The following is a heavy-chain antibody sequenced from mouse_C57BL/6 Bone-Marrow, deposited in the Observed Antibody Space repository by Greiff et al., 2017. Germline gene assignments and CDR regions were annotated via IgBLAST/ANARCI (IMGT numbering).Heavy chain of an antibody. V-gene: IGHV1-62-2*01. CDR2: VYAGSGSI. CDR3: TRHDEGGNPFDY. CDR1: GYTFTEYT. J-gene: IGHJ2*01. Sequence: QVQLKQSGAELVKAGASVKLSCKASGYTFTEYTIHWVKQRSGQGLEWIGWVYAGSGSIKYNEKFKDKATLTADKSSSTVYMELSRLTSEDSVCYCCTRHDEGGNPFDYWGQGTTLTVSS. D-gene: IGHD1-1*02.